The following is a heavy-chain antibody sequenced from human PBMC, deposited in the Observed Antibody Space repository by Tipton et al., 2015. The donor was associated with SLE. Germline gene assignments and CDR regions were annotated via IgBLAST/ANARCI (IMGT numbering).Heavy chain of an antibody. CDR1: GFTFSTYA. CDR2: ISYDGSNK. Sequence: SLRLSCAASGFTFSTYAMHWVRQAPGKGLEWVAVISYDGSNKSYADSVKGRFTISRDNSKITLYLQMNSLRPEDTAVYYCARDRYCSSTTCHKGFDYWGQGTPVTVSS. CDR3: ARDRYCSSTTCHKGFDY. J-gene: IGHJ4*02. V-gene: IGHV3-30*04. D-gene: IGHD2-2*01.